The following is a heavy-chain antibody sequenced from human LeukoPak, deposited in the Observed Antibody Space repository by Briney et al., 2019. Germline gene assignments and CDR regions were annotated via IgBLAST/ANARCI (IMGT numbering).Heavy chain of an antibody. D-gene: IGHD2-2*01. Sequence: GASVKVSCKVSGYTLTELSMHWVRQAPGKGLEWMGGFDPEDGETIYAQKFQGRVTMTEDTSTDTAYMELSSLRSEDTAVYYCATASPYCSSTSYYYFDYWGQGTLVTVSS. V-gene: IGHV1-24*01. CDR1: GYTLTELS. CDR3: ATASPYCSSTSYYYFDY. CDR2: FDPEDGET. J-gene: IGHJ4*02.